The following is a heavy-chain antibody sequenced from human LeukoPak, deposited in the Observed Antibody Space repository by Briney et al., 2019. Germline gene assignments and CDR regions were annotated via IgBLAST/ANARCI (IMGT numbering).Heavy chain of an antibody. Sequence: ASVKVSCKASGYTFTGYYMHWVRQAPGQGLEWMGWINPNSGGTNYAQKFRGRVTMTRDTSISTAYMELSRLRSDDTAVYYCARIAVAGSWFDPWGQGTLVTVSS. CDR3: ARIAVAGSWFDP. D-gene: IGHD6-19*01. CDR2: INPNSGGT. J-gene: IGHJ5*02. CDR1: GYTFTGYY. V-gene: IGHV1-2*02.